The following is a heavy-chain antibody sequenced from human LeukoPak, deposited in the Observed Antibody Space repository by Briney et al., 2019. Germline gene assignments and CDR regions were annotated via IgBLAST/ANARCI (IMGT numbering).Heavy chain of an antibody. CDR2: VFYSGST. CDR3: ARGVRLGYCSSTSCYARRYFDY. D-gene: IGHD2-2*01. CDR1: GGSVSSSSYH. V-gene: IGHV4-39*07. J-gene: IGHJ4*02. Sequence: PSEPLSLTCTVSGGSVSSSSYHWGWIRQPPGKGLEWIGSVFYSGSTYYNPSLKSRVTISVDTSKNQFSLKLSSVTAADTAVYYCARGVRLGYCSSTSCYARRYFDYWGQGTLVTVSS.